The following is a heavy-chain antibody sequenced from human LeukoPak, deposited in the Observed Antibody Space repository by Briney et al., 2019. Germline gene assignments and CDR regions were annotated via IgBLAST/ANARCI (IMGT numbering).Heavy chain of an antibody. CDR2: ISHDGSNK. Sequence: GRSLRLSRAVSGFTFSLFGMHWVRQAPGKGLEWVAVISHDGSNKYPADSVKGRFTISRDSSKNTLYLQMNSLRVEDTAVYYCAKGGYTYDWGGYFDYWGQGTLVTVSS. J-gene: IGHJ4*02. CDR3: AKGGYTYDWGGYFDY. D-gene: IGHD5-18*01. V-gene: IGHV3-30*18. CDR1: GFTFSLFG.